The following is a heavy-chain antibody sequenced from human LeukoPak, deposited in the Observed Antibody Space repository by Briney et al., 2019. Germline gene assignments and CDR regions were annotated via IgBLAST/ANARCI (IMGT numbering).Heavy chain of an antibody. Sequence: PSETLSLTCTVSGGSISSSSYYWGWIRQPPGKGLEWIGSIYYSGSTYYNPSLKSRVTISVDTSKNQFSLKLSSVTAADTAVYYCARGLVNLDYWGQGTLVTVSS. V-gene: IGHV4-39*07. J-gene: IGHJ4*02. CDR3: ARGLVNLDY. CDR2: IYYSGST. D-gene: IGHD3-16*01. CDR1: GGSISSSSYY.